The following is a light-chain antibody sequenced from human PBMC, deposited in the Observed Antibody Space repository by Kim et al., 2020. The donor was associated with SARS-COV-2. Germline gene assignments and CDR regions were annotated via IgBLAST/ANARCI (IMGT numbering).Light chain of an antibody. V-gene: IGKV2-30*01. CDR3: MQGTHWPFT. CDR1: QSLVYSDGNTY. Sequence: DVVMTQSPLSLPVTLGQPASISCRSSQSLVYSDGNTYLNWFQQRPGQSPRRLIYQVSKRDSGVPDRISGSGSGTDFTLKISRVEAEDVGLYYCMQGTHWPFTFGQGTKLEI. J-gene: IGKJ2*01. CDR2: QVS.